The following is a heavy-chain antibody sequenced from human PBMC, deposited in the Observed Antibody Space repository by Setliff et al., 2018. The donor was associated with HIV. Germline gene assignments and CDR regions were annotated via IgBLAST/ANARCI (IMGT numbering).Heavy chain of an antibody. D-gene: IGHD6-13*01. V-gene: IGHV4-39*01. CDR1: GGSISSSSYY. CDR2: IYYSGST. Sequence: PSETLSLTCTVSGGSISSSSYYWGWIRQPPGKGLEWIGSIYYSGSTYYNPSLKSRVTISVDASKNQFSLKLSSVTAADTAVYYCASPYSKDIWGQGTMVTVSS. J-gene: IGHJ3*02. CDR3: ASPYSKDI.